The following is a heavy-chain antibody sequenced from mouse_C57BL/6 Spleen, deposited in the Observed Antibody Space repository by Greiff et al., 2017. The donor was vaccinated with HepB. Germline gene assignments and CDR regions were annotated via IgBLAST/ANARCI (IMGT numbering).Heavy chain of an antibody. V-gene: IGHV6-3*01. J-gene: IGHJ1*03. CDR1: GFTFSNYW. Sequence: EVKLMESGGGLVQPGGSMKLSCVASGFTFSNYWMNWVRQSPEKGLEWVAQIRLKSDNYATHYAESVKGRFTISRDDSKSSVYLQMNNLRAEDTGIYYCTAIYYYGSSSYWYFDVWGTGTTVTVSS. D-gene: IGHD1-1*01. CDR2: IRLKSDNYAT. CDR3: TAIYYYGSSSYWYFDV.